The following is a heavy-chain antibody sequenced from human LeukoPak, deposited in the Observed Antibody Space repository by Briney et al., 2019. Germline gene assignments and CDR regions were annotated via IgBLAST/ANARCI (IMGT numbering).Heavy chain of an antibody. CDR3: XXXXXXFWSGYPDY. V-gene: IGHV3-30*03. CDR1: GFTFSSYG. CDR2: ISYDGSNK. Sequence: GGSLRLSCAASGFTFSSYGMHWVRQAPGKGLEWVAVISYDGSNKYYADSVKGRFTISRDNSKNTLYLQMNSLRAEDTAVYYCXXXXXXFWSGYPDYWGQGTLVTVSS. J-gene: IGHJ4*02. D-gene: IGHD3-3*01.